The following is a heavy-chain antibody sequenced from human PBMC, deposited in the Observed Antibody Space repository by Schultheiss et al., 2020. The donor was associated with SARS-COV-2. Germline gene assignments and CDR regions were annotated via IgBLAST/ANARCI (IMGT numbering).Heavy chain of an antibody. CDR3: AREMVVTAPWGMDV. V-gene: IGHV1-2*06. D-gene: IGHD2-21*02. J-gene: IGHJ6*02. CDR1: GGTFSSYA. CDR2: INPNSGGT. Sequence: ASVKVSCKASGGTFSSYAISWVRQAPGQGLEWMGRINPNSGGTNYAQKFQGRVTMTRDTSISTAYMELSSLRSEDTAVYYCAREMVVTAPWGMDVWGQGTTVTVSS.